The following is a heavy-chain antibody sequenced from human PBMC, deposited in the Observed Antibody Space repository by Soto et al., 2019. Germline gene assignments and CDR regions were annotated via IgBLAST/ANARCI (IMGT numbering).Heavy chain of an antibody. CDR1: GGSISSSSYY. J-gene: IGHJ4*02. CDR2: IYYSGST. Sequence: SETLSLTCTVSGGSISSSSYYWGWIRQPPGKGLEWIGSIYYSGSTYYNPSLKSRVTISVDTSKNQFSLKLSSVTAADTAVYYCARLFSSGHWPFDYWGQGTLVTVSS. D-gene: IGHD3-22*01. V-gene: IGHV4-39*01. CDR3: ARLFSSGHWPFDY.